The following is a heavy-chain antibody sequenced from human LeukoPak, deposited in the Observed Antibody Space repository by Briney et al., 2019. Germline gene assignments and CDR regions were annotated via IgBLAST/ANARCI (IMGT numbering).Heavy chain of an antibody. Sequence: PSETLSLTCAVYGGSFSGYYWSWIRQPPGKGLEWIGYIYYSGSTNYNPSLKSRVTISVDTSKNQFSLKLSSVTAADTAVYYCARGVVWGSYRYTPSNWFDPWGQGALVTVSS. V-gene: IGHV4-59*01. D-gene: IGHD3-16*02. CDR3: ARGVVWGSYRYTPSNWFDP. CDR2: IYYSGST. J-gene: IGHJ5*02. CDR1: GGSFSGYY.